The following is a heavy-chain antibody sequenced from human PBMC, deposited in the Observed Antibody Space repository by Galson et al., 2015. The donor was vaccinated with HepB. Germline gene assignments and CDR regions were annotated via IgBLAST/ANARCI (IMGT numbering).Heavy chain of an antibody. D-gene: IGHD3-10*01. J-gene: IGHJ6*02. Sequence: SLRLSCAASGFTFSSYAMHWVRQAPGKGLEWVAVISYDGSNKYYADSVKGRFTISRDNSKNTLYLQMNSLRAEDTAVYYCAKDRDYGSGSYWVPYGMDVWGQGTTVTVSS. CDR1: GFTFSSYA. CDR2: ISYDGSNK. V-gene: IGHV3-30*04. CDR3: AKDRDYGSGSYWVPYGMDV.